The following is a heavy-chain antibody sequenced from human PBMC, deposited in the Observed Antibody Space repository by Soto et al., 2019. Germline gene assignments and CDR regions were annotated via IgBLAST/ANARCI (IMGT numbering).Heavy chain of an antibody. V-gene: IGHV1-69*01. Sequence: QVQLVQSGAEVKKPGSSVKVSCKASGGTFSSYAISWVRQARGQGLEWMGGIIPISGTANYAQKFQGRVTITADESTSTAYMELSSLRSEYTAVYYCARSQGSSTSLEIYYYYYYGMDVWGQGTTVTVSS. CDR2: IIPISGTA. J-gene: IGHJ6*02. CDR3: ARSQGSSTSLEIYYYYYYGMDV. CDR1: GGTFSSYA. D-gene: IGHD2-2*01.